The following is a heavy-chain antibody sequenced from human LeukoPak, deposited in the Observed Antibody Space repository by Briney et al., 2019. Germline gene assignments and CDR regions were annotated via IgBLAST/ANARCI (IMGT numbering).Heavy chain of an antibody. CDR2: IYYSGST. CDR1: GGSISSSSYY. J-gene: IGHJ5*02. CDR3: ARAYRSSWYANWFDP. Sequence: SETLSLTCTVSGGSISSSSYYWGWIRQPPGKGLEWIGSIYYSGSTYYNPSLKSRVTISVDTSKNQFSLKLSSVTAADTAVYFCARAYRSSWYANWFDPWGQGTLVTVSS. D-gene: IGHD6-13*01. V-gene: IGHV4-39*07.